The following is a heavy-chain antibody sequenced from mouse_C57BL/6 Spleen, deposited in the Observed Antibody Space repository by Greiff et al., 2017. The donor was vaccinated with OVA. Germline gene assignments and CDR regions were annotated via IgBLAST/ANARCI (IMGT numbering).Heavy chain of an antibody. D-gene: IGHD1-1*01. CDR3: ARNYGSAMDY. Sequence: QLQQSGPELVKPGASVKIPCKASGYTFTDYNMDWVKQSHGKSLEWIGYIYPNNGGNGYNQKFKGKASLTVDKSSSTAYMELRSLTSVASAGYYCARNYGSAMDYWGQGTSVTVSS. CDR2: IYPNNGGN. CDR1: GYTFTDYN. J-gene: IGHJ4*01. V-gene: IGHV1-18*01.